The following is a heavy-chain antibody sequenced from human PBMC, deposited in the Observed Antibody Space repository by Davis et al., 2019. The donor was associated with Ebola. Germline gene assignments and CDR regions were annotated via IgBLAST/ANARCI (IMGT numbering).Heavy chain of an antibody. CDR3: VPGTWI. J-gene: IGHJ4*02. CDR2: ITWNSGSI. CDR1: GFTFSDYA. V-gene: IGHV3-9*01. D-gene: IGHD5-18*01. Sequence: SLKISCAAAGFTFSDYAMHWVRQAPGKGLEWVSGITWNSGSIAYADSVKGRFTISRDNAKNSLYLQMNTLRVEDTAIYYCVPGTWIRGQGTLVTVSS.